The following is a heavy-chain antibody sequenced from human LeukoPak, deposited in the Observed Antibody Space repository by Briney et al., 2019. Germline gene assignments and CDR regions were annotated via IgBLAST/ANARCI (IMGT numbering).Heavy chain of an antibody. CDR1: GFTFSSYW. D-gene: IGHD3-22*01. CDR3: ARDWLAGNPYHAFDL. V-gene: IGHV3-7*01. Sequence: GGTLRLSCAASGFTFSSYWMSWVRQAPGKGLECVANIKEDGSEEYYVDSVKGRFSISRDNAKNSLYLQMNSLRAEDTAVYYCARDWLAGNPYHAFDLWGKGTMVTVSS. CDR2: IKEDGSEE. J-gene: IGHJ3*01.